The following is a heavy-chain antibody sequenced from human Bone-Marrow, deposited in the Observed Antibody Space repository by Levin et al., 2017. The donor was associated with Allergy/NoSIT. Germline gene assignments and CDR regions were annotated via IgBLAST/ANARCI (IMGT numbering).Heavy chain of an antibody. Sequence: GGSLRLSCAASGFTFSSYWMSWVRQAPGKGLEWVANIKQDGSEKNYVDSVKGRLTISRDNAKNSVYLQMNSLRAEDTAVYYWARDGAPGGSTYGWFGDWGQGTLVTVSS. J-gene: IGHJ4*02. V-gene: IGHV3-7*01. CDR2: IKQDGSEK. D-gene: IGHD5-18*01. CDR3: ARDGAPGGSTYGWFGD. CDR1: GFTFSSYW.